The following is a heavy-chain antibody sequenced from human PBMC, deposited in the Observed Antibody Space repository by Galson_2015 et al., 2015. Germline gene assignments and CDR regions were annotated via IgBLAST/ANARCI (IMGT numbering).Heavy chain of an antibody. D-gene: IGHD6-13*01. CDR1: GFTFDDYA. CDR2: ISWNSGSI. Sequence: SLRLSCAASGFTFDDYAMHWVRQAPGKGLEWVSGISWNSGSIGYADSVKGRFTTSRDNAKNSLYLQMNSLRAEDTALYYCATSGYSSSWYGALAWGQGTLVTVSS. CDR3: ATSGYSSSWYGALA. V-gene: IGHV3-9*01. J-gene: IGHJ5*02.